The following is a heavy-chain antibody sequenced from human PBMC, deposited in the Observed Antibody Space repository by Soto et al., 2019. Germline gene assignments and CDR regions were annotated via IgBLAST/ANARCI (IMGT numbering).Heavy chain of an antibody. CDR2: IYYSGST. J-gene: IGHJ5*02. V-gene: IGHV4-59*01. CDR1: GGSISSYY. D-gene: IGHD3-9*01. CDR3: AREKGYDILTGYYNHWFDP. Sequence: ASETLSLTCTVSGGSISSYYLSWIRQPPGKGLEWIGYIYYSGSTNYNPSLKSRVTISVDTSKNQFSLKLSSVTAADTAVYYCAREKGYDILTGYYNHWFDPWGQGTLVTVSS.